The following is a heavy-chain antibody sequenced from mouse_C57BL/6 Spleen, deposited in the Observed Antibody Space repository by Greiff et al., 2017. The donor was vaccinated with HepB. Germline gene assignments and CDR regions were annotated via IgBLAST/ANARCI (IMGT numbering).Heavy chain of an antibody. J-gene: IGHJ1*03. V-gene: IGHV3-6*01. CDR1: GYSITSGYY. Sequence: EVQRVESGPGLVKPSQSLSLTCSVTGYSITSGYYWNWIRQFPGNKLEWMGYISYDGSNNYNPSLKNRISITRDTSKNQFFLKLNSVTTEDTATYYCARGGTTVVVHDVWGTGTTVTVSS. D-gene: IGHD1-1*01. CDR2: ISYDGSN. CDR3: ARGGTTVVVHDV.